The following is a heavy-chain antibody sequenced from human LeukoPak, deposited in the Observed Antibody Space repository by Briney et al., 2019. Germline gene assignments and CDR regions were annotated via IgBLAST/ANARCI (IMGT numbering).Heavy chain of an antibody. V-gene: IGHV3-23*01. D-gene: IGHD3-22*01. Sequence: GGSLRLSCAAPGFTFSSYGMTWVRQAPGEGLEWVSLISGSGGSTYYADSVKGRFTISRDNSKNTLYLQMNSLSAEDTAVYYCAKSRKTMYYYDSSGPDTFDIWGQGTKVTVSS. CDR3: AKSRKTMYYYDSSGPDTFDI. CDR1: GFTFSSYG. J-gene: IGHJ3*02. CDR2: ISGSGGST.